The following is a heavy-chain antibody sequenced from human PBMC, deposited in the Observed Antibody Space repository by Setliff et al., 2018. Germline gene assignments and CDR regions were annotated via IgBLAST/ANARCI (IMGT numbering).Heavy chain of an antibody. J-gene: IGHJ1*01. D-gene: IGHD6-13*01. CDR2: IWYDGSNK. Sequence: GGSLRLSCAASGFTFSSYAMHWVRQAPGRGLEWVAVIWYDGSNKYYADSVKGRFTISRDNSKNTLYLQMNSLRAEDTAVYYCARVGYNSRWYDHSTTFQHWGQGTLVTVSS. CDR1: GFTFSSYA. CDR3: ARVGYNSRWYDHSTTFQH. V-gene: IGHV3-30*07.